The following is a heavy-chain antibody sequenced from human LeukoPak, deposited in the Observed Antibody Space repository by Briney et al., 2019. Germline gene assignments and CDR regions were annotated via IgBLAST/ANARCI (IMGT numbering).Heavy chain of an antibody. J-gene: IGHJ5*02. Sequence: GGSLRLSCTASGFTFGDYAMSWFRQAPVKGREWVGFIRSKAYGGTTEYAASVKGRFTISRDDSKSIAYLQMNSLKTEDTAVYYCTRDSGTTLPWFDPWGQGTLVTVSS. CDR1: GFTFGDYA. CDR2: IRSKAYGGTT. V-gene: IGHV3-49*03. CDR3: TRDSGTTLPWFDP. D-gene: IGHD1-7*01.